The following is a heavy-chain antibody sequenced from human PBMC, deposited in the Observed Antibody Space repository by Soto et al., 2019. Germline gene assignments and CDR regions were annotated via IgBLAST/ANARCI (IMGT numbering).Heavy chain of an antibody. Sequence: SVKVSCKASGGTFSSYAISWVRRAPGEGLEWMGGIIPIFGTANYAQKFQGRVTITADESTSTAYMELSSLRSEDTAVYYCASPTVGATDYYYYGMDVWGQGTTVTVSS. V-gene: IGHV1-69*13. CDR1: GGTFSSYA. D-gene: IGHD1-26*01. CDR3: ASPTVGATDYYYYGMDV. CDR2: IIPIFGTA. J-gene: IGHJ6*02.